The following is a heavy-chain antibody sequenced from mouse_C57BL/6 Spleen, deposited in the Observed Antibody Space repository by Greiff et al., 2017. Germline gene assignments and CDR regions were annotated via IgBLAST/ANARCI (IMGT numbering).Heavy chain of an antibody. Sequence: QVHVKQSGPGLVQPSQSLSITCTVSGFSLTSYGVHWVRQSPGKGLEWLGVIWRGGSTDYNAAFMSRLSITKDNSKSQVFYKMNSLQAADTAIYYCAKSGYYGSSSFAYWGQGTLVTVSA. D-gene: IGHD1-1*01. J-gene: IGHJ3*01. CDR2: IWRGGST. CDR1: GFSLTSYG. V-gene: IGHV2-5*01. CDR3: AKSGYYGSSSFAY.